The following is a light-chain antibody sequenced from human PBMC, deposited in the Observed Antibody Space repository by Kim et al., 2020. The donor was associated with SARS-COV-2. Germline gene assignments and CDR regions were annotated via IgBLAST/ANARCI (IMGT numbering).Light chain of an antibody. CDR1: SSDVGGYNY. V-gene: IGLV2-8*01. CDR2: EVN. J-gene: IGLJ3*02. Sequence: QSALTQPPSASGSPGQSVTISCTGTSSDVGGYNYVSWYQQHPGKAPKFMIYEVNKRPSGVPDRFSGSKSGNTASLTVSGLQAEVEADYYCSSYAGSSNWVFGGGTQLTVL. CDR3: SSYAGSSNWV.